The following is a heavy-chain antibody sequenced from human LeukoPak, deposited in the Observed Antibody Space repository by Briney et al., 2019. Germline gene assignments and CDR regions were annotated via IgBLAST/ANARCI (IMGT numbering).Heavy chain of an antibody. CDR2: IKQDGSEK. D-gene: IGHD2-15*01. Sequence: GGSLRLSCAASGFTFSSYRMSWVRQAPGKGLEWVANIKQDGSEKYYVDSVKGRFTISRDNAKNSLYLQMNSLRAEDTAVYYCARDIRTYSNYYYYYGMDVWGQGTTVTVSS. J-gene: IGHJ6*02. CDR1: GFTFSSYR. V-gene: IGHV3-7*01. CDR3: ARDIRTYSNYYYYYGMDV.